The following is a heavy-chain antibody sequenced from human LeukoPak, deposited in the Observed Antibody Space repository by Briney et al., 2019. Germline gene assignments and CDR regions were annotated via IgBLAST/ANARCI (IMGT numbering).Heavy chain of an antibody. CDR3: ARGLYGYNPGAVFDY. CDR2: IIPIFGTA. Sequence: SVKVSCKASGGTFSSYAISWVRQAPGQGLEWMGGIIPIFGTANYAQKFQGRVTITADESTSTAYMELSSLRSEDTAVYYCARGLYGYNPGAVFDYWGQGTLVTVSS. J-gene: IGHJ4*02. CDR1: GGTFSSYA. V-gene: IGHV1-69*13. D-gene: IGHD5-24*01.